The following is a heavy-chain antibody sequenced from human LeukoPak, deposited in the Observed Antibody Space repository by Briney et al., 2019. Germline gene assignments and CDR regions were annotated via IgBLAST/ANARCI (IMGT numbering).Heavy chain of an antibody. Sequence: SVKVSCKASGGTFSRYAISWVRQAPGQGLEWMGRIIPIFGIANYAQKFQGRVTITADKSTSTAYMELSSLRSEDTAVYYCARDYPTRDYDFWSGRNVNWFDPWGQGTLVTVSS. CDR2: IIPIFGIA. J-gene: IGHJ5*02. CDR3: ARDYPTRDYDFWSGRNVNWFDP. D-gene: IGHD3-3*01. CDR1: GGTFSRYA. V-gene: IGHV1-69*04.